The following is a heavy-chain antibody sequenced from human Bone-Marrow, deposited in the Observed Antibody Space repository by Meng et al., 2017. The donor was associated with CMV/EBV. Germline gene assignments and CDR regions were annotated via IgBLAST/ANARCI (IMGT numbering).Heavy chain of an antibody. Sequence: GSLRLSCAVYGGSFSGYYWSWIRQPPGKGLEWIGKINHSGSTNYNPSLKSRVTISVDTSKNQFSLKLSSVTAADTAVYYCARYVWFGELGWFDPWGQGTLVTVSS. D-gene: IGHD3-10*01. CDR3: ARYVWFGELGWFDP. CDR2: INHSGST. J-gene: IGHJ5*02. V-gene: IGHV4-34*01. CDR1: GGSFSGYY.